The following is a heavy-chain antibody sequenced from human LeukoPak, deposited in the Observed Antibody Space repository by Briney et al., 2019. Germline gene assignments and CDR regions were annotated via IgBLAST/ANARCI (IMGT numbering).Heavy chain of an antibody. CDR3: ARGPPHYDSSGYYSY. D-gene: IGHD3-22*01. J-gene: IGHJ4*02. CDR1: GYTFTSYG. Sequence: ASVKVSCKASGYTFTSYGISWVRQAPGQGLEWMGWISAYNGNTNYAQKLQGRVTMTTDTSTSTAYMELRSLRSDDTAVYYCARGPPHYDSSGYYSYWGQGTLVTVSS. CDR2: ISAYNGNT. V-gene: IGHV1-18*01.